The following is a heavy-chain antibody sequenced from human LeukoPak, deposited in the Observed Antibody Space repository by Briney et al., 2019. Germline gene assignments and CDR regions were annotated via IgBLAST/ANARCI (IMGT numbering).Heavy chain of an antibody. V-gene: IGHV4-59*06. CDR3: ARGALIAAAGNNWFDP. D-gene: IGHD6-13*01. J-gene: IGHJ5*02. CDR2: IYYTGST. Sequence: SETLSLTCTVSGGSISNSYWSWIRHHPGKGLEWIGYIYYTGSTYYNPSLKNRVTISVDTSKNQFSLKVNSVTAADTAVYYCARGALIAAAGNNWFDPWAREPWSPSPQ. CDR1: GGSISNSY.